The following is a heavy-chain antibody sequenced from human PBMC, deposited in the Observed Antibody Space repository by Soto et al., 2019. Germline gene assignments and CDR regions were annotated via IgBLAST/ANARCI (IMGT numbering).Heavy chain of an antibody. J-gene: IGHJ5*02. CDR2: IAHSGRT. V-gene: IGHV4-34*01. Sequence: PSETLSLTCAVYGGSISGYYWSWIRQPPGKGLEWIGEIAHSGRTNYNPSLKSRVTISVDTSKNQFSLRLSSVTAADTAMYYCAREQMWARGWFDTWGQGTLVTVSS. CDR1: GGSISGYY. CDR3: AREQMWARGWFDT. D-gene: IGHD1-26*01.